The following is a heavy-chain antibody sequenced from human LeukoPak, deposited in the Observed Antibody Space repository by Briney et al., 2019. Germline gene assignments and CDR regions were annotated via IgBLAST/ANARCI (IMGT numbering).Heavy chain of an antibody. D-gene: IGHD2-15*01. V-gene: IGHV4-39*01. CDR1: GGSISSDNYY. J-gene: IGHJ4*02. Sequence: SETLSLTCTVSGGSISSDNYYWGWIRQPPGKGLEWIGSIYYSGSAYYNPSLKSRLTISVDTSKNQFSLKLSSVTAADTAMYYCERQGYCSGGNCYNLFDYWGQGTLVTVSS. CDR2: IYYSGSA. CDR3: ERQGYCSGGNCYNLFDY.